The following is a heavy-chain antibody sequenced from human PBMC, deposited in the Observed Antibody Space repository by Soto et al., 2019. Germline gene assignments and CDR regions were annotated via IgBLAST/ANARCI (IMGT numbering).Heavy chain of an antibody. CDR3: ARDQGVVVTADNWFDP. CDR1: GGSITDYS. V-gene: IGHV4-4*07. J-gene: IGHJ5*02. Sequence: SETLSLTCTVSGGSITDYSWVWIRQPAGKGLEWIGRIFSSGSTNYNPSLKGRITMSLDTSKNQFSLKLNSATATDTAVYFCARDQGVVVTADNWFDPWGQGIMVTVYS. CDR2: IFSSGST. D-gene: IGHD2-21*02.